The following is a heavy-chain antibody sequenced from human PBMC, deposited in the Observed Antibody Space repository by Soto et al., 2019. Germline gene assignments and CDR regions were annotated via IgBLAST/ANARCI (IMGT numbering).Heavy chain of an antibody. CDR1: GFTFDDYA. CDR3: ARGLRNYYDRSGLHY. V-gene: IGHV3-9*01. J-gene: IGHJ4*02. D-gene: IGHD3-22*01. CDR2: ISWNSGSI. Sequence: GGSLRLSCAASGFTFDDYAMHWVRQAPGKGLEWVSGISWNSGSIGYADSVKGRFTISRDNAKNSLYLQMNSLRAEDTAVYYCARGLRNYYDRSGLHYWGQGTLVTVSS.